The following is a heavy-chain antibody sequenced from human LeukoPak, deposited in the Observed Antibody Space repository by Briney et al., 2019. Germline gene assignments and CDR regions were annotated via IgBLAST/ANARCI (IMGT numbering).Heavy chain of an antibody. CDR3: ARHQYRVATFGY. CDR1: GYNFTNYW. D-gene: IGHD5-12*01. J-gene: IGHJ4*02. V-gene: IGHV5-51*01. Sequence: PGESLKISCKGSGYNFTNYWIGWVRQMPGKGLEWMGLIYPGDSDPRYGPPFQGQVTITAGKSIGTAYVQWSSLKASDTAMYYCARHQYRVATFGYWGQGTLVTVSS. CDR2: IYPGDSDP.